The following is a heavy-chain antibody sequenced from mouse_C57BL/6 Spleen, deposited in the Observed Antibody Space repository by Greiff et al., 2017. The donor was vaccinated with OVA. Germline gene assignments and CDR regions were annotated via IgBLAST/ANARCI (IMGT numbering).Heavy chain of an antibody. J-gene: IGHJ4*01. CDR1: GYTFTSYW. CDR3: ARSDYYGSSPLYAMDY. V-gene: IGHV1-59*01. CDR2: IDPSDSYT. Sequence: QVQLKQPGAELVRPGTSVKLSCKASGYTFTSYWMHWVKQRPGQGLEWIGVIDPSDSYTNYNQKFKGKATLTVDTSSSTAYMQLSSLTSEDSAVYYCARSDYYGSSPLYAMDYWGQGTSVTVSS. D-gene: IGHD1-1*01.